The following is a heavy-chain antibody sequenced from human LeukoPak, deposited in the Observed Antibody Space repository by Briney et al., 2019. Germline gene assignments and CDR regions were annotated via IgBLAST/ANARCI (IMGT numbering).Heavy chain of an antibody. CDR1: GGTFSSYA. J-gene: IGHJ3*02. D-gene: IGHD2-8*01. CDR3: ARDRRNGGTLRHAFDI. CDR2: IIPIFGTA. V-gene: IGHV1-69*01. Sequence: EASVKVSCKASGGTFSSYAISWVRQAPGQGLEWMGGIIPIFGTANYAQKFQGRVTITADESTSTAYMELSSLRSEDTAVYYCARDRRNGGTLRHAFDIWGQGTMVTASS.